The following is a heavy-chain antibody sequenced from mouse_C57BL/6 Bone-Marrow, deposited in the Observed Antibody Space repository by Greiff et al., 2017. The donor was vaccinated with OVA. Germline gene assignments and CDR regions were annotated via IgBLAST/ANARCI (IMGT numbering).Heavy chain of an antibody. CDR2: IDPSDSYT. D-gene: IGHD2-4*01. CDR1: GYTFTSYW. CDR3: ASYYDYDEGFAY. Sequence: QVQLQQPGAELVMPGASVKLSCKASGYTFTSYWMHWVKQRPGQGLEWIGEIDPSDSYTNYNQKFKGKSTLTVDKSSSTAYMQLSSLTSEDAAVYCCASYYDYDEGFAYWGQGTLVTVSA. J-gene: IGHJ3*01. V-gene: IGHV1-69*01.